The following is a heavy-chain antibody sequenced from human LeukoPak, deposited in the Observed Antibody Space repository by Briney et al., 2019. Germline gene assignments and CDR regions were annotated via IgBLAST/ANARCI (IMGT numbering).Heavy chain of an antibody. CDR2: IIPIFGTA. Sequence: ASVKVSCKASGGTFSSYAISWVRQAPGQGLEWMGRIIPIFGTANYAQKFQGRVTITTDDSTSTAYMELSSLRSEDTAVYYCARDGFTIFGVAYLPGWFDPWGQGTLVTVSS. J-gene: IGHJ5*02. D-gene: IGHD3-3*01. V-gene: IGHV1-69*05. CDR1: GGTFSSYA. CDR3: ARDGFTIFGVAYLPGWFDP.